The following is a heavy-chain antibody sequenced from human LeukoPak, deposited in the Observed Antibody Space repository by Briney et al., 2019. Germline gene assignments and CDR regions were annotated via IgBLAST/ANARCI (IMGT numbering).Heavy chain of an antibody. J-gene: IGHJ5*02. Sequence: GGSLRLSCAASGFIFSSFGMHWVRQAPGKGLEWVAFIRYDGSNKYYADSVKGRFTISRDNSKNTLYLQMNSPRPEDTAIYYCAKDRGDYTNWFDPWGQGTLVTVSS. D-gene: IGHD4-17*01. CDR2: IRYDGSNK. CDR1: GFIFSSFG. CDR3: AKDRGDYTNWFDP. V-gene: IGHV3-30*02.